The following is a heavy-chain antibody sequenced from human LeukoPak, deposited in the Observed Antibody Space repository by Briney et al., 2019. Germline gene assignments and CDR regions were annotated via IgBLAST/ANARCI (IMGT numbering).Heavy chain of an antibody. V-gene: IGHV3-48*03. D-gene: IGHD3-22*01. CDR2: ISSSGSTI. J-gene: IGHJ6*04. CDR3: AELGITMIRGV. CDR1: GFTFSSYE. Sequence: PGGSLRLSCAASGFTFSSYEMSWVRQAPGKGLEWDSYISSSGSTIYYADSVKGRFTISRDNAKNSLYLQMNSLRAEDTAVYYCAELGITMIRGVWGKGTTVTISS.